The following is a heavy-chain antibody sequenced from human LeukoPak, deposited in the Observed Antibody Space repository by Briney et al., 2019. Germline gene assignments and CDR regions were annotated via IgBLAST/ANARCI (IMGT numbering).Heavy chain of an antibody. CDR1: GFTFIDYY. CDR3: ATEGYCTGISCYCS. Sequence: ASLKVSCKASGFTFIDYYIHWVQQAPGKGLEWMGRVNPEDGERTYAEKFQCRVTITADTSTDTAYMELSGLRSEHTAVYYCATEGYCTGISCYCSWGQGTLVTVSS. CDR2: VNPEDGER. V-gene: IGHV1-69-2*01. J-gene: IGHJ5*02. D-gene: IGHD2-2*01.